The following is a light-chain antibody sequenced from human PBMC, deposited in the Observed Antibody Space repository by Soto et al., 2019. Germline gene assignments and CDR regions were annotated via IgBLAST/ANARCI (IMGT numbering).Light chain of an antibody. J-gene: IGKJ1*01. Sequence: DIQMTQSPSTLSASVGDRVTITCRASQSISSWLAWYQQKPGKAPKLLIYDAPSLESGVPSRFSGSGSGTEFTLTISSLQPDDFAAYYCQQYNGYPWTFGQGTKVEIK. CDR3: QQYNGYPWT. CDR1: QSISSW. CDR2: DAP. V-gene: IGKV1-5*01.